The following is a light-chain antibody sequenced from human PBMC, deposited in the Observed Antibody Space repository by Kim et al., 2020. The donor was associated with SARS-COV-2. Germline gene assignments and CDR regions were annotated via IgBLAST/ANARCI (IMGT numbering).Light chain of an antibody. CDR1: KLGDKY. J-gene: IGLJ1*01. CDR3: QSWDSSTAD. CDR2: QDS. V-gene: IGLV3-1*01. Sequence: SYELTQPPSVSVSPGQTASITCSGDKLGDKYACWYQQKPGQSPVLVIYQDSKRPSGIPERFSGSNSGNTATLTISGTQAMDEADYYCQSWDSSTADFGTGTKVNVL.